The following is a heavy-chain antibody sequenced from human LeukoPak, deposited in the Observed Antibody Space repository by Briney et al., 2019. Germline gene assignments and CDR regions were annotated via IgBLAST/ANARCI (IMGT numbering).Heavy chain of an antibody. V-gene: IGHV3-49*04. Sequence: GGSLRLSCAASGFTFSSYGMSWVRQAPGKGLEGVGCIRSKAYGGTTEFAAYVNGRFTISRDDSKSIAYLQMNSLKTEDTAVYYCTRKIYYYMDVWGKGTTVTISS. CDR2: IRSKAYGGTT. J-gene: IGHJ6*03. CDR1: GFTFSSYG. CDR3: TRKIYYYMDV.